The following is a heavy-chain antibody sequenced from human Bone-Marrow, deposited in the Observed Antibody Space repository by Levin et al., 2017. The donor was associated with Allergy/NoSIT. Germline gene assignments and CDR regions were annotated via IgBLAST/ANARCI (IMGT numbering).Heavy chain of an antibody. D-gene: IGHD2-8*01. Sequence: ASVKVSCKASGDTFPGYYIHWVRQAPGQGLEWMGWIIPTSGVTFYVQTFRGRVTMTRDTSMTTAYMELSSLRSDDTAVFYCAQPAAWCDHAKCPGMDVWGQGTTVTVSS. CDR2: IIPTSGVT. J-gene: IGHJ6*02. CDR1: GDTFPGYY. V-gene: IGHV1-2*02. CDR3: AQPAAWCDHAKCPGMDV.